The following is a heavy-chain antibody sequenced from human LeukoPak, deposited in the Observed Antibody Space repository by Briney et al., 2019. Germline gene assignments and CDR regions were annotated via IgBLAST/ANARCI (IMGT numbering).Heavy chain of an antibody. J-gene: IGHJ4*02. D-gene: IGHD6-19*01. CDR3: APRGIAVAGPFDY. Sequence: PGGSLRLSCAASGFTFSSYGMHWVRQAPGKELEWVAFIQYNGGSKYYADSVKGRFTISRDNSKNTLYLQMNSLGTEDTAVYYCAPRGIAVAGPFDYWGQGTLVTVSS. V-gene: IGHV3-30*02. CDR1: GFTFSSYG. CDR2: IQYNGGSK.